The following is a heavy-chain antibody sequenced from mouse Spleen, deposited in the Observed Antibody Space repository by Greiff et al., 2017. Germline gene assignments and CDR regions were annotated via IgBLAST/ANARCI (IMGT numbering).Heavy chain of an antibody. CDR3: ARNYRYPFAY. V-gene: IGHV1S29*02. Sequence: VQLKESGPELVKPGASVKISCKASGYTFTDYNMHWVKQSHGKSLEWIGYIYPYNGGTGYNQKFKSKATLTVDNSSSTAYMELRSLTSEDSAVYYCARNYRYPFAYWGQGTLVTVSA. J-gene: IGHJ3*01. CDR1: GYTFTDYN. D-gene: IGHD2-14*01. CDR2: IYPYNGGT.